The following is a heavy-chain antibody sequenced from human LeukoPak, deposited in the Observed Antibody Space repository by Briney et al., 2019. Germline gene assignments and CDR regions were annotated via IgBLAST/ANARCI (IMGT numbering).Heavy chain of an antibody. Sequence: GGSLRLSCAASGFTFSSYEMHWVRQAPGKGLEWVSYISSSGSTIYYADSVRGRFTISRDNAKNSLYLQMNSLRAEDTAVYYCAREGSYYFDYWGQGTLVTASS. CDR2: ISSSGSTI. CDR1: GFTFSSYE. V-gene: IGHV3-48*03. J-gene: IGHJ4*02. CDR3: AREGSYYFDY.